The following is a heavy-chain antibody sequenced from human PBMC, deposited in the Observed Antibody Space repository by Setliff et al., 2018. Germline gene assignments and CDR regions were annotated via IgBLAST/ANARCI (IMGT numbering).Heavy chain of an antibody. V-gene: IGHV1-46*03. D-gene: IGHD3-3*01. CDR2: INPSGGLT. J-gene: IGHJ3*02. CDR1: GHTLSNYY. CDR3: ARDRFYNSWSGTSITAPHDAFDI. Sequence: GASVKVSCKASGHTLSNYYMHWVRQAPGQGLEWMGIINPSGGLTRYAQKFQGRVTMTRGTSTSTVYMEVSSLRSEDTAVYFCARDRFYNSWSGTSITAPHDAFDIWGQGTMVTVSS.